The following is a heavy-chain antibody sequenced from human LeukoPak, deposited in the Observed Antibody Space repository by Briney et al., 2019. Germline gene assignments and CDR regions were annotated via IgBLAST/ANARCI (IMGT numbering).Heavy chain of an antibody. CDR2: IYYSGST. J-gene: IGHJ4*02. CDR3: ARQVHNGYSYGEWAIDY. V-gene: IGHV4-39*01. Sequence: PSETLSLTCTVSGGSISSSSYYWGWIRQPPGKGLEWIGSIYYSGSTYYNPSLKSRVTISVDTSKNQFSLKLSSVTAADTAVYYCARQVHNGYSYGEWAIDYWGQGTLVTVSS. CDR1: GGSISSSSYY. D-gene: IGHD5-18*01.